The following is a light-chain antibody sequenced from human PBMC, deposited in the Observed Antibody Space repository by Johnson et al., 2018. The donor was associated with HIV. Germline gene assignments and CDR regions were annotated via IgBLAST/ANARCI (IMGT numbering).Light chain of an antibody. V-gene: IGLV1-51*02. CDR3: GTWDSSLSAFYV. CDR2: ENN. Sequence: QSVLTQPPSLSAAPGQKVTISCSGSSSNIGNNYVSWYQQLPGTAPKLLIYENNKRPSVIHDRFSGSKSGTSATLGITGLQTWDEADYYCGTWDSSLSAFYVFGTGTKVTVL. J-gene: IGLJ1*01. CDR1: SSNIGNNY.